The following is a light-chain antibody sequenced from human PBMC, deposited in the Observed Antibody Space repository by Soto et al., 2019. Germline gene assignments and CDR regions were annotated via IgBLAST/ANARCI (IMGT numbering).Light chain of an antibody. V-gene: IGKV3-15*01. CDR3: QQYNNWPPWT. CDR1: QSVSSK. J-gene: IGKJ1*01. CDR2: DGS. Sequence: EIVMTQSPDTLSVSPGERATLSCRASQSVSSKLAWYQQKPGQTHGLLIYDGSTRLTGIPARCSGSGSGTEVTLTISSLQSEDFAVYYCQQYNNWPPWTFGPGTTVEIK.